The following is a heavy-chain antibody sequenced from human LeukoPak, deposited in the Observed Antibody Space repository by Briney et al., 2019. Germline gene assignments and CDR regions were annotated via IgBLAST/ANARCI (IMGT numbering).Heavy chain of an antibody. CDR1: GGTFSSYA. D-gene: IGHD2-15*01. J-gene: IGHJ4*02. Sequence: ASVKVSCKASGGTFSSYAISWVRQAPGQGLEWMGRIIPILGVANYAQKFQGRVTITADKSTSTAYMKLSSLRSEDTAVYYCSRDQMGVAATLPAFDWGQGTLVTVSS. CDR3: SRDQMGVAATLPAFD. CDR2: IIPILGVA. V-gene: IGHV1-69*04.